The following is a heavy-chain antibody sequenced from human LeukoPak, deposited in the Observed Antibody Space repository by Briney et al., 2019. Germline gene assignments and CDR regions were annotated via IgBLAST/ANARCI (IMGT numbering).Heavy chain of an antibody. CDR1: GGSISSSSYY. CDR2: IYYSGRT. J-gene: IGHJ4*02. D-gene: IGHD6-6*01. Sequence: PSETLSLTCTVSGGSISSSSYYWGWIRQPPGKGLEWIGSIYYSGRTYYNPSLKSRVTISVDTSKNQFSLKLSSVTAADTAVYYCARQGLEYSSSCPFDYWGQGTLVTVSS. V-gene: IGHV4-39*01. CDR3: ARQGLEYSSSCPFDY.